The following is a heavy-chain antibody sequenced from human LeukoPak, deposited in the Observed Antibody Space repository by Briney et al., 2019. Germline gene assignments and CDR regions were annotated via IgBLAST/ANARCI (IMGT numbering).Heavy chain of an antibody. D-gene: IGHD3-9*01. Sequence: GSLRLSCAASGFTVSSNYVSWVRQAPGKGLEWVSVIYSGGSTYYADSVKGRFTISRDNSKNTLYLQMNSLRAEDTAVYYCARGHNFGRLHPFDYWGQGTLVTVSS. V-gene: IGHV3-66*01. CDR1: GFTVSSNY. J-gene: IGHJ4*02. CDR3: ARGHNFGRLHPFDY. CDR2: IYSGGST.